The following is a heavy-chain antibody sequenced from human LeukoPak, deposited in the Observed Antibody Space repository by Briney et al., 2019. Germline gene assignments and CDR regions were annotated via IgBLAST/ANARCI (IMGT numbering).Heavy chain of an antibody. D-gene: IGHD2-2*01. CDR3: ARGKVGSTSSN. CDR1: GGSISSGSYY. J-gene: IGHJ4*02. CDR2: IYTSGST. Sequence: SETLSLTRTVSGGSISSGSYYWSWIRQPAGKGLEWIGRIYTSGSTNYNPSLKSRVTISVDTSKNQFSLKLSSVTAADTAVYYCARGKVGSTSSNWGQGTLVTVSS. V-gene: IGHV4-61*02.